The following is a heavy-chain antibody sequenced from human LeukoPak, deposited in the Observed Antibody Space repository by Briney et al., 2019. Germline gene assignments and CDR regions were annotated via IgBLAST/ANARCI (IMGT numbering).Heavy chain of an antibody. CDR1: GGTFSSYA. D-gene: IGHD5-24*01. CDR3: ARQTLTRDGYSLGYFDY. CDR2: IIPIFGTA. Sequence: SVKVSCKASGGTFSSYAISWVRQAPGQGLEWMGGIIPIFGTANYAQKFQGRVTITTDESTSTAYMELSSLRSEDTAVYYCARQTLTRDGYSLGYFDYWGQGTLVTVSS. J-gene: IGHJ4*02. V-gene: IGHV1-69*05.